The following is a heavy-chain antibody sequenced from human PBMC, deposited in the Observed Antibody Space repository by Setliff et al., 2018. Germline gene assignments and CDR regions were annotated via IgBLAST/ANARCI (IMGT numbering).Heavy chain of an antibody. CDR2: MNPNSGNT. CDR3: ARVPTYYYDSSGYYGDAFDI. CDR1: GYTFTSYD. D-gene: IGHD3-22*01. Sequence: ASVKVSCKASGYTFTSYDINWVRQATGQGLEWMGWMNPNSGNTGYAQKFQGRVTMTRNTSISTAYMELSSLRSEDTAVYYCARVPTYYYDSSGYYGDAFDIWGQGTMVTVS. V-gene: IGHV1-8*02. J-gene: IGHJ3*02.